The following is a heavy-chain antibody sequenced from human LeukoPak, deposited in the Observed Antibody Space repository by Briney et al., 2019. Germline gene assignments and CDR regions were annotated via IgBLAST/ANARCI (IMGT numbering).Heavy chain of an antibody. D-gene: IGHD3-16*02. CDR2: MNPNSGGT. V-gene: IGHV1-2*02. CDR1: GYTLTGYY. CDR3: ARDKLGLGELSLYDQ. Sequence: ASVKVSCKASGYTLTGYYMHWVRQAPGQGLEWMGWMNPNSGGTKYAQKFQGRVTMTRDTSISTAYMELSRLRSDDTAMYYCARDKLGLGELSLYDQWGQGTLVTIFS. J-gene: IGHJ5*02.